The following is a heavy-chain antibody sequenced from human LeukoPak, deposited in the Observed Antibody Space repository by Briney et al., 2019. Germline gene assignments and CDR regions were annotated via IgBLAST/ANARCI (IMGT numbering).Heavy chain of an antibody. D-gene: IGHD1-26*01. CDR3: AKSTIVGATVDAFDI. J-gene: IGHJ3*02. CDR1: GFTFSSYG. CDR2: IWYDGSNK. V-gene: IGHV3-33*06. Sequence: GRSLRLSCAASGFTFSSYGMHWVRQAPGKGLEWVAVIWYDGSNKYYADSVKGRFTISRDNSKNTLYLQMNSLRAEDTAVYYCAKSTIVGATVDAFDIWGQGTMVTVSS.